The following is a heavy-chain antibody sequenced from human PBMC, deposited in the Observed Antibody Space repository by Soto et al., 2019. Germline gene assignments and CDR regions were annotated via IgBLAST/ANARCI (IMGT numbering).Heavy chain of an antibody. CDR2: IYYSGST. D-gene: IGHD4-17*01. CDR1: GGSIRSYY. CDR3: ARDHPYGYYYYGMDV. J-gene: IGHJ6*02. V-gene: IGHV4-59*01. Sequence: PSETLSRTCPVSGGSIRSYYWSWIRQPPWKGLEWIGYIYYSGSTNYNHSLKSRVTISVDTSKNQFSLKLSSVTAADTAVYYCARDHPYGYYYYGMDVWGQGTTVPVSS.